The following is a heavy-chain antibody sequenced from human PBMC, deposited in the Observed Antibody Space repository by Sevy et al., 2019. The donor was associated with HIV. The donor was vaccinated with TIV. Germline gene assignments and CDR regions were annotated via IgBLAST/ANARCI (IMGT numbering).Heavy chain of an antibody. CDR2: IKEDGSEN. CDR3: ARVGGCSSTSCFAYWFDP. Sequence: GGSLRLSCAASGFTFSNYWMSWVRQAPGKGLEWVAYIKEDGSENYYVDSVKGRFTISRDNAKNSLYLQMNSLRAEDTAVYYCARVGGCSSTSCFAYWFDPWGQGTLVTVSS. D-gene: IGHD2-2*01. CDR1: GFTFSNYW. V-gene: IGHV3-7*03. J-gene: IGHJ5*02.